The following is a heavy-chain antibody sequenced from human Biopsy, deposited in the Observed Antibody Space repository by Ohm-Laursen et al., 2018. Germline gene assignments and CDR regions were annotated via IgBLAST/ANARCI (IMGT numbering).Heavy chain of an antibody. D-gene: IGHD6-19*01. CDR1: GGSFSGYY. CDR3: ARSGQWARYYFDY. J-gene: IGHJ4*01. V-gene: IGHV4-34*01. Sequence: ETLSLTCAVSGGSFSGYYWSWIRQPPGKGLEWIGEINHRGNTDYNASLKGRVSISVNTSKKQFSLNLTSVTAADTAVFSCARSGQWARYYFDYWGHGTLVTVPP. CDR2: INHRGNT.